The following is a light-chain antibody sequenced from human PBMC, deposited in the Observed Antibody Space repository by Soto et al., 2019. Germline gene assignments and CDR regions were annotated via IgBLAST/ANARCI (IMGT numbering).Light chain of an antibody. Sequence: QSVLTQPRSVSGSPGQSVTISCTGTSSDIGGYNYVSWYQQHPGKAPKLMIYDVSERPSGVPDRFSASKSGNTASLTISGLQAEDEADYYCCSSPGSYTFVLFGGGTKLTVL. CDR2: DVS. CDR3: CSSPGSYTFVL. CDR1: SSDIGGYNY. J-gene: IGLJ2*01. V-gene: IGLV2-11*01.